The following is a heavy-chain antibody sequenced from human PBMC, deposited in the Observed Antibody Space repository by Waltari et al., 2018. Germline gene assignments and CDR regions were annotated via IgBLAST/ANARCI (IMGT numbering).Heavy chain of an antibody. D-gene: IGHD3-16*01. CDR1: GFTFSSYE. CDR2: ISSSGSTI. CDR3: ARDSGLGWGETFDP. J-gene: IGHJ5*02. Sequence: EVQLVESGGGLVQPGGSLRLSCAASGFTFSSYEMNWVRQAPGKGLEWVSYISSSGSTIYYADAVKGRFTISRDNAKNALYLQMNSLRAEDTAVYYCARDSGLGWGETFDPWGQGTLVTVSS. V-gene: IGHV3-48*03.